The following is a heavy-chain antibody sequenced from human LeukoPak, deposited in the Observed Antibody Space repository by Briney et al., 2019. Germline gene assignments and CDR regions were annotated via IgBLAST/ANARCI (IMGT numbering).Heavy chain of an antibody. CDR1: GGSFSGYY. V-gene: IGHV4-34*01. Sequence: SETLSLTCAVYGGSFSGYYWSWIRQPPGKGLEWIGEINHSGSTNYNPSLKSRVTISVDTSKNQFSLKLSSVTAADTAVYYCARDRDYGDYGANWFDPWGQGTLVTVSS. D-gene: IGHD4-17*01. CDR3: ARDRDYGDYGANWFDP. J-gene: IGHJ5*02. CDR2: INHSGST.